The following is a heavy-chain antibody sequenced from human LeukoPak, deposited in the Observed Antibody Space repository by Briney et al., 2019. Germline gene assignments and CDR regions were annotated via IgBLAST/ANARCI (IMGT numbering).Heavy chain of an antibody. D-gene: IGHD4-11*01. V-gene: IGHV3-7*01. CDR1: GFTFSSYW. CDR2: INEDGSEK. J-gene: IGHJ4*02. CDR3: ARGPTTIITL. Sequence: GGSLRLSCAASGFTFSSYWMSWVRQAPGKGLEWVANINEDGSEKNYVDSLKGRFTISRDNAKNSLYLQMDSLRVEDTAVYYCARGPTTIITLGGQGTLVTVSS.